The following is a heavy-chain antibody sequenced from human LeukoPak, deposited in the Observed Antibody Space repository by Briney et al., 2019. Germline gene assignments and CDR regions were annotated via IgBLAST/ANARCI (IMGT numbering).Heavy chain of an antibody. Sequence: PSETLSLICSISGGSISSSRYSWGWIRQPPGKGLEWIGNIYYSGSTNYNPSLKSRVTISVDTSKNQFSLKLSSVTAADTAEYYCARMEEWELDAFDIWGQGTMVTVSS. CDR2: IYYSGST. V-gene: IGHV4-39*07. CDR1: GGSISSSRYS. CDR3: ARMEEWELDAFDI. J-gene: IGHJ3*02. D-gene: IGHD1-26*01.